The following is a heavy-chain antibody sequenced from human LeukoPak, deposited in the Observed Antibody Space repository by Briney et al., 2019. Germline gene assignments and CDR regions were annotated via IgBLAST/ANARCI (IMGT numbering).Heavy chain of an antibody. V-gene: IGHV4-39*01. CDR3: ARHGRITVAGKRNTFDN. D-gene: IGHD6-19*01. CDR1: GGSISSGGYY. J-gene: IGHJ4*02. Sequence: SQTLSLTCTVSGGSISSGGYYWSWIRQPPGKGLEWIGEINHSGSANYNPSLKSRVTISVDTSKNQFSLKLSSVTAADTAVYYCARHGRITVAGKRNTFDNWGQGTLVTVSS. CDR2: INHSGSA.